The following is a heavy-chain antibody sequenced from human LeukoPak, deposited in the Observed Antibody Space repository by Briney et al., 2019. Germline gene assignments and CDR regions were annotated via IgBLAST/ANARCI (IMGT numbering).Heavy chain of an antibody. CDR2: ISNSGTIT. D-gene: IGHD3-10*01. CDR1: GFTFSTFA. V-gene: IGHV3-23*01. J-gene: IGHJ4*02. CDR3: TTESFHY. Sequence: GGSLRLSCAVSGFTFSTFAMNWVRQAPGKGLEWVSIISNSGTITSYADSVKGRFTISRDNSKNTVYLQMNSLRAEDTALYYCTTESFHYWGQGSLVAVSS.